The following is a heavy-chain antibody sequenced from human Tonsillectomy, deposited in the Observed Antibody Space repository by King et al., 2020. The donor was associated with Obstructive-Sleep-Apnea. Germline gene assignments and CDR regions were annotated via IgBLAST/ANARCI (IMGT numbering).Heavy chain of an antibody. CDR2: IDLDDVK. CDR1: GFSLSTSGMC. V-gene: IGHV2-70*01. D-gene: IGHD2-15*01. Sequence: TLKESGPALVKPTQTLTLTCPFSGFSLSTSGMCVSLIRQPPGKALEWLALIDLDDVKSYNTSLKTRLTISQDTSKNQVILTMTNMDPVDTATYYCARIGRYCTGGSCYSGPLDYWGQGTLVTVSS. J-gene: IGHJ4*02. CDR3: ARIGRYCTGGSCYSGPLDY.